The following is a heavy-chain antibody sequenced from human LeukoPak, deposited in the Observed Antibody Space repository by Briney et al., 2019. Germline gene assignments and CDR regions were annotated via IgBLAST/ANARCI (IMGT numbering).Heavy chain of an antibody. V-gene: IGHV4-34*01. CDR3: ASGPRARRYYYYGMDV. CDR2: INHSGST. J-gene: IGHJ6*02. CDR1: GGSFSDYY. Sequence: SETLSLTCAVYGGSFSDYYWTWIRQPPGKGLEWIGEINHSGSTNYNPSLKSRVTISVDTSKNQFSLKLSSVTAADTAVYYCASGPRARRYYYYGMDVWGQGTTVTVSS.